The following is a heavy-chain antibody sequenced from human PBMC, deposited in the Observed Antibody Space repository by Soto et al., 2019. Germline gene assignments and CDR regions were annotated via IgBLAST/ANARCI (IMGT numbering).Heavy chain of an antibody. CDR2: ISGSGGST. V-gene: IGHV3-23*01. CDR3: ANDPAAGTTLGAFDI. D-gene: IGHD1-1*01. CDR1: GFTFSSYA. J-gene: IGHJ3*02. Sequence: EVQLLESGGGLVQPGGSLGLSCAASGFTFSSYAMSWVRQAPGKGLEWVSAISGSGGSTYYADSVKGRFTISRDNSKNTLYLQMNSLRADDTAVYYCANDPAAGTTLGAFDIWGQGTMVTVSS.